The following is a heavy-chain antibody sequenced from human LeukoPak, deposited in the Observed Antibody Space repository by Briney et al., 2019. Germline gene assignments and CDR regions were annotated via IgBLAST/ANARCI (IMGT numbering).Heavy chain of an antibody. J-gene: IGHJ3*02. CDR2: ISYDGSNK. D-gene: IGHD2-2*01. V-gene: IGHV3-30*03. CDR1: GFTFSSYG. Sequence: PGGSLRLSCAASGFTFSSYGMHWVRQAPGKGLEWVAVISYDGSNKYYADSVKGRFTISRDNSKNTLYLQMNSLRAEDTAVYYCARGLRNQLLFAFDIWGQGTMVTVSS. CDR3: ARGLRNQLLFAFDI.